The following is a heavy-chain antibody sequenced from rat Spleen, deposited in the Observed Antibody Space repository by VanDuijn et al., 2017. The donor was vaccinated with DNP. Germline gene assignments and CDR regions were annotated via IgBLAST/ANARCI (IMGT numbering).Heavy chain of an antibody. CDR2: INKDSSTI. CDR1: GFIFSNYW. CDR3: ATVHYYDGTRFAY. J-gene: IGHJ3*01. D-gene: IGHD1-12*02. V-gene: IGHV4-2*01. Sequence: EVQLVETGGGLVKPGKSLKLSCVASGFIFSNYWMTWIRQAPGKGLEWIGQINKDSSTINYIPSLKEKITISRDNAQNTLYLQMDSLRSEDTATYYCATVHYYDGTRFAYWGQGTLVTVSS.